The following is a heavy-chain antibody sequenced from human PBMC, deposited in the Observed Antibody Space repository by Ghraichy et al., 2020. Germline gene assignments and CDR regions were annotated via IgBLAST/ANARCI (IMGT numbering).Heavy chain of an antibody. Sequence: LSLTCAASGFTFDDYAMYWVRQAPGKGLEWVSGISWNSVTIVYADSVKGRFTISRDNTKNSLYLQMNSLRPEDMALYYCAKGGGGGSYWFFDLWGRGTLVTVSS. J-gene: IGHJ2*01. D-gene: IGHD2-15*01. CDR3: AKGGGGGSYWFFDL. V-gene: IGHV3-9*03. CDR2: ISWNSVTI. CDR1: GFTFDDYA.